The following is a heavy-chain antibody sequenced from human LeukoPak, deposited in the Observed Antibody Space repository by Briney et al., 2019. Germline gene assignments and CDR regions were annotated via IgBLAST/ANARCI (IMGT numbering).Heavy chain of an antibody. CDR3: ARDSDYAFDY. D-gene: IGHD4-17*01. CDR2: ITSGSSTI. J-gene: IGHJ4*02. V-gene: IGHV3-48*02. Sequence: GGSLRLSCAASGFTFSSCSMNWVRQAPGKGLEWVSYITSGSSTISYADSVKGRSTISRDNAKNSLYLQMNSLRDEDTAVYYCARDSDYAFDYWGQGTLVTVSS. CDR1: GFTFSSCS.